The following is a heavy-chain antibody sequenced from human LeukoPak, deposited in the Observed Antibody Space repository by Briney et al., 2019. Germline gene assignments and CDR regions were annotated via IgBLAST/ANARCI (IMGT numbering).Heavy chain of an antibody. CDR2: INHSGST. D-gene: IGHD3-3*01. V-gene: IGHV4-34*01. J-gene: IGHJ4*02. CDR1: GGSFSGYY. Sequence: SETLSLTCAVYGGSFSGYYWSWIRQPLGKGLEWIGEINHSGSTNYNPSLKSRVTISVDTSKNQFSLKLSSVTAADTAVYYCARGEPHYDFWSGYYTPLSTFDYWGQGTLVTVSS. CDR3: ARGEPHYDFWSGYYTPLSTFDY.